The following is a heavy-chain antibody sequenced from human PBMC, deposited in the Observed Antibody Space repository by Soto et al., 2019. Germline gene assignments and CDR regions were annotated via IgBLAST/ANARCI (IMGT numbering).Heavy chain of an antibody. D-gene: IGHD6-6*01. V-gene: IGHV3-9*01. J-gene: IGHJ4*02. CDR1: GFTFDDYS. Sequence: SLRLSCAASGFTFDDYSMHSVRQAPGKGLEWVSGISWNSGSIGYADSVKGRFTISRDNAKNSLYLQMNSLRAEDTVLYYCAKGKGPYSSSPFDYWGQGTLVTVSS. CDR2: ISWNSGSI. CDR3: AKGKGPYSSSPFDY.